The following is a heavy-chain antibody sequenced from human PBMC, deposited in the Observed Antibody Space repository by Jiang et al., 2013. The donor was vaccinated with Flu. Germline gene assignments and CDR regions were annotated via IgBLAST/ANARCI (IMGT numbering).Heavy chain of an antibody. CDR3: ARKDYGNDYFDY. J-gene: IGHJ4*02. CDR2: IYSGGST. CDR1: GFNVRTSY. V-gene: IGHV3-66*01. D-gene: IGHD4-23*01. Sequence: LVQPGGSLRVSCAASGFNVRTSYMSWVRQAPGKGLEWVSVIYSGGSTYYADSVRARFTISRDNSENTVYLRMNNLGAEDTGVYFCARKDYGNDYFDYWGQGTLVTVSS.